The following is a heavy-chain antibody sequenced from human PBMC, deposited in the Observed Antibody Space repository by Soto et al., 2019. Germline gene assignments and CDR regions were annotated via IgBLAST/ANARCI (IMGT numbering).Heavy chain of an antibody. Sequence: ASVKVSCKASGFTFTSSAVQWVRQARGQRLEWIGWIVVGSGNTNYAQKFQERVTITRDMSTSTAYMELSSLRSEDTAVYYCAADPTYSGGDCYYFDYWGQGTLDTVSS. CDR3: AADPTYSGGDCYYFDY. CDR1: GFTFTSSA. V-gene: IGHV1-58*01. D-gene: IGHD2-21*02. J-gene: IGHJ4*02. CDR2: IVVGSGNT.